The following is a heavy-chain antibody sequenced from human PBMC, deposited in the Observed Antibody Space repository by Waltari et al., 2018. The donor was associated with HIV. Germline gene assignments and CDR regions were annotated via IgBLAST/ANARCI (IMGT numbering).Heavy chain of an antibody. V-gene: IGHV5-51*01. J-gene: IGHJ5*02. D-gene: IGHD5-12*01. CDR2: IYPVDSDP. CDR3: ARHHLPYSGYDPGWFDP. Sequence: EVQLVQSGAEVKKPGESLKISCKGSGYSFTSYWIGWVRQMPGKGLEWMGIIYPVDSDPNYSPSFQGQVTISADKSISTAYLQWSSLKASDTAMYYCARHHLPYSGYDPGWFDPWGQGTLVTVSS. CDR1: GYSFTSYW.